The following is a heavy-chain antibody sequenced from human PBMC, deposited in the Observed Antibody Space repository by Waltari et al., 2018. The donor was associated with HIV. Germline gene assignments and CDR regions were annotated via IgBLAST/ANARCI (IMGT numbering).Heavy chain of an antibody. V-gene: IGHV3-21*01. Sequence: EVQLVESWGGLVKPGGSLRLSCAASGFTFSSYSMTWVRQAPGKGLEWVSYISSGSNFMYYVDSVKGRFTISRDNAKNSLYLQMNSLRAEDTALYYCARSLAVAGTRGFGMDVWGQGTTVTVSS. CDR3: ARSLAVAGTRGFGMDV. D-gene: IGHD6-19*01. CDR1: GFTFSSYS. J-gene: IGHJ6*02. CDR2: ISSGSNFM.